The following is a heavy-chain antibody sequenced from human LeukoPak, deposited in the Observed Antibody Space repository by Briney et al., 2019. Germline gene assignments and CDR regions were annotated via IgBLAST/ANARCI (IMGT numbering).Heavy chain of an antibody. CDR2: INPSNGAT. CDR1: GYTFTGCY. V-gene: IGHV1-46*01. CDR3: ATAPPSGTYYYFDY. J-gene: IGHJ4*02. Sequence: ASVKVSCKASGYTFTGCYMHWVRQAPGQGLEWMGIINPSNGATSYAQKFQGRVTMTRDTSTSTVYMELSSLRSEDTAVYYCATAPPSGTYYYFDYWGQGTLVTVSS. D-gene: IGHD1-26*01.